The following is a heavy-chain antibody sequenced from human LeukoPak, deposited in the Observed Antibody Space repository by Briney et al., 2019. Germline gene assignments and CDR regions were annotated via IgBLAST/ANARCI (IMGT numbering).Heavy chain of an antibody. Sequence: GGSLRLSCVVSGFTFSSYAMHWVRQAPGKGLEYVSAISSNGGSTYYANSVKGRFTISRDNSKNTLYLQMGSLRVEDMAVYYCARASSGWYRYWGQGTLVTVSS. D-gene: IGHD6-19*01. CDR1: GFTFSSYA. J-gene: IGHJ4*02. V-gene: IGHV3-64*01. CDR2: ISSNGGST. CDR3: ARASSGWYRY.